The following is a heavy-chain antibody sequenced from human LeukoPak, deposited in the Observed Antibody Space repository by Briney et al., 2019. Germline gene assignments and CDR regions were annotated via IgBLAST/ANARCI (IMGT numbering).Heavy chain of an antibody. J-gene: IGHJ1*01. Sequence: LAGGSLRLSCAASGFTFSSYAMHWVRQAPGKGLEWVAVISYDGSNEYYADSVKGRFTISRDNSKNTLYLQMNSLRAEDTAVYYCAKVRDYMTSPLQHWGQGTLVTVSS. CDR3: AKVRDYMTSPLQH. D-gene: IGHD4-11*01. CDR1: GFTFSSYA. CDR2: ISYDGSNE. V-gene: IGHV3-30*04.